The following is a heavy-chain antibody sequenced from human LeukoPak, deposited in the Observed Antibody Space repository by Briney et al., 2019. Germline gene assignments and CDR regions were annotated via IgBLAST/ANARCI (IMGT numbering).Heavy chain of an antibody. CDR3: ARSNPIGGWFDP. Sequence: ASVKVSCKASGYAFITYYIYWVRQAPGQGLECVGIINPSGGGTNYAQKFQDRVTVTTDMSTTTVYMELSRLRSEDTAVYYCARSNPIGGWFDPWGQGTLVTVSS. CDR1: GYAFITYY. J-gene: IGHJ5*02. CDR2: INPSGGGT. V-gene: IGHV1-46*01. D-gene: IGHD4-11*01.